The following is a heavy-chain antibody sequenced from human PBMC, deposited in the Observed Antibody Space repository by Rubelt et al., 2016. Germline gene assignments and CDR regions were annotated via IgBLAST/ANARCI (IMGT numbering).Heavy chain of an antibody. V-gene: IGHV4-39*07. J-gene: IGHJ4*02. CDR1: GGSISSNSYY. CDR2: IYYSGST. D-gene: IGHD3-22*01. Sequence: QLQLQESGPGLVQPSETLSLTCTVSGGSISSNSYYWGWIRQPPGKGLEWIGSIYYSGSTYYNPSLKSRVTILVDTSKNQPSLKLGSVTAADTAVYYCAGHYCDSSALSDFWGQGTLVTVSS. CDR3: AGHYCDSSALSDF.